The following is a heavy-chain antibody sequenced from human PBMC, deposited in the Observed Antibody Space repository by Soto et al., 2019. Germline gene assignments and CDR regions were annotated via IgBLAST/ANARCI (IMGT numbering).Heavy chain of an antibody. CDR3: AREGVHNYTEYYFDY. CDR1: GFTFSYYP. D-gene: IGHD3-10*01. V-gene: IGHV3-21*06. J-gene: IGHJ4*02. Sequence: EVQLVESGGGLVNPGGSLRLSCAASGFTFSYYPLHWVRRAPGKGLEWVSSISGVRDYIRYADWVKGRFAISRDNAKTSLYLQMNSLTAEDTAVYYCAREGVHNYTEYYFDYWGQGTLVTVSS. CDR2: ISGVRDYI.